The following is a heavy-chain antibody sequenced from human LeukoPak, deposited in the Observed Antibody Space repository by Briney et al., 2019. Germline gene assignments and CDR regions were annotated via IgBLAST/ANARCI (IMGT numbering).Heavy chain of an antibody. Sequence: GGSLRLSCVASGLLFRSYAMKWVRQAPGKGLEGISTISDDSSFTYYADSVKGRSAISRDDSKNTLYLQMNNLKVEDTAVYYCAKGRCSGVGCDSFHSWGQGALVTVSS. J-gene: IGHJ4*02. D-gene: IGHD2-15*01. CDR2: ISDDSSFT. CDR1: GLLFRSYA. CDR3: AKGRCSGVGCDSFHS. V-gene: IGHV3-23*01.